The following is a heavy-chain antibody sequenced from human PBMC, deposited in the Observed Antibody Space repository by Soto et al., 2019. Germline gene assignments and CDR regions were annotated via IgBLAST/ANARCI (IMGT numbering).Heavy chain of an antibody. CDR3: AKDSTVTTSLYFYYYGFDV. D-gene: IGHD4-17*01. CDR1: GFTFNHHA. J-gene: IGHJ6*02. CDR2: VSGRGGST. Sequence: VHLLESGGGLVQPGGSLRLACTASGFTFNHHAMSWVRQAPGKGLEWVSAVSGRGGSTKYADSVKGRFIISRDNSNSTLYLQMDSLRGEDTAVYYCAKDSTVTTSLYFYYYGFDVWGQGTTVTVSS. V-gene: IGHV3-23*01.